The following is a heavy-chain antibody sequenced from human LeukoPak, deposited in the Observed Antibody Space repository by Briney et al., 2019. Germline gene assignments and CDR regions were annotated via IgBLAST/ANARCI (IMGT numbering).Heavy chain of an antibody. D-gene: IGHD2-15*01. CDR2: MNPNSGNT. J-gene: IGHJ6*03. Sequence: ASVKVSCKASGYTFTSYDINWVRQATGQGLEWMGWMNPNSGNTGYAQKFQGRVTITRNTSISTAYMELSSLRSEDTAVYYCARGYCSGGSCYPRYYYYYYMDVWGKGTTVTVSS. CDR1: GYTFTSYD. CDR3: ARGYCSGGSCYPRYYYYYYMDV. V-gene: IGHV1-8*03.